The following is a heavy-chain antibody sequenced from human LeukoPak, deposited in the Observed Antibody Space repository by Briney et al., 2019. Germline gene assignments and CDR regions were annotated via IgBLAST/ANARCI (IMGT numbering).Heavy chain of an antibody. CDR1: GFTFSNYG. CDR2: IKGDGSTK. J-gene: IGHJ6*02. V-gene: IGHV3-33*01. Sequence: GGSLRLSCVASGFTFSNYGMQWVRQAPGKGLEWVTVIKGDGSTKFYADSVKGRFTISRDNSRNTLYLQMNSLRAEDTAVYYCARGFYYGMDVWGQGATVTVSS. CDR3: ARGFYYGMDV.